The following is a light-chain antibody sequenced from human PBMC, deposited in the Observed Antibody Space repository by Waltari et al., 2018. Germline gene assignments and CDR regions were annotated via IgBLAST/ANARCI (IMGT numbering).Light chain of an antibody. CDR3: QTGGHGTWV. V-gene: IGLV4-69*01. CDR2: VSSDGSH. J-gene: IGLJ3*02. Sequence: QRPEKGPRYLMKVSSDGSHSRGDEIPDRFSGSSSAAKRDRTISNLQSEDEADYYCQTGGHGTWVFGGGTGLTVV.